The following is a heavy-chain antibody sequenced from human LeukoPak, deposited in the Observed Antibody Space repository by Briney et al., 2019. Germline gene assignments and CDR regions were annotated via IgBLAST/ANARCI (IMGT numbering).Heavy chain of an antibody. CDR2: IYYSGGT. CDR3: ARHMRGRFGELLTVVWAFDI. V-gene: IGHV4-39*01. J-gene: IGHJ3*02. Sequence: SETLSLTCTVSGGSISSYYWGWIRQPPGKGLEWIGSIYYSGGTYYNPSLKSRVTISADTSKNQFSLKLSSVTAADTAVYYCARHMRGRFGELLTVVWAFDIWGQGTMVTVYS. CDR1: GGSISSYY. D-gene: IGHD3-10*01.